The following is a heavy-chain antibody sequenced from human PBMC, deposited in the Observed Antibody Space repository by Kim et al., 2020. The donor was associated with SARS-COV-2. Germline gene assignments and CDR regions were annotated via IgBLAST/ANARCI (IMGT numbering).Heavy chain of an antibody. Sequence: GGSLRLSCAASGFTFSSYSMNWVRQAPGKGLEWVSYISSSSSTIYYADSVKGRFTISRDNAKNSLYLQMNSLRAEDTAVYYCARATTTLITQVEVGAAGPDYWGQGTLVTVSS. V-gene: IGHV3-48*04. J-gene: IGHJ4*02. CDR1: GFTFSSYS. CDR2: ISSSSSTI. D-gene: IGHD1-26*01. CDR3: ARATTTLITQVEVGAAGPDY.